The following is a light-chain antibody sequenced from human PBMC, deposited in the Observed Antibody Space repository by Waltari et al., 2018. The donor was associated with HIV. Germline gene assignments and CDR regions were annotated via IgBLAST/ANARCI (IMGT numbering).Light chain of an antibody. V-gene: IGLV2-23*02. J-gene: IGLJ1*01. CDR2: EVT. CDR3: YSYSDTSSSYV. Sequence: QSALTQPASVSGSPGQSLTIPCTGTSTDVGNFNLVSWYQQYPGKAPKLLIYEVTKRPSGASNRFSASKSGNTASLTISGLRAEDEADYYCYSYSDTSSSYVFGTGTKVTVL. CDR1: STDVGNFNL.